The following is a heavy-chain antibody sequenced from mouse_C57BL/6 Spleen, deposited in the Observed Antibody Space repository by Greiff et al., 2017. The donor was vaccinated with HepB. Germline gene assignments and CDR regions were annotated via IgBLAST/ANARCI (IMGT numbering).Heavy chain of an antibody. D-gene: IGHD2-4*01. V-gene: IGHV5-17*01. CDR1: GFTFSDYG. CDR3: ARWGDYLYYAMDY. J-gene: IGHJ4*01. CDR2: ISSGSSTI. Sequence: EVKLMESGGGLVKPGGSLKLSCAASGFTFSDYGMHWVRQAPEKGLEWVAYISSGSSTIYYADTVKGRFTISRDNAKNTLFLHMTSLRSEDTAMYYCARWGDYLYYAMDYWGQGTSVTVSS.